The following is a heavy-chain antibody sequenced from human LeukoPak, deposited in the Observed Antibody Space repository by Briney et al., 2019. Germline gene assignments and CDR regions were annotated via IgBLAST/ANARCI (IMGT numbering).Heavy chain of an antibody. V-gene: IGHV4-30-4*01. Sequence: PSQTLSLTCTVSGVSISSDDYYWSWFRQPPGKGLEWVGYIYYSGSTYYNPSLKSRATISVDTSKNQVSLRLTSVTAADTAVYYCARGALDYWGQGTLVTVSS. J-gene: IGHJ4*02. CDR3: ARGALDY. CDR2: IYYSGST. CDR1: GVSISSDDYY.